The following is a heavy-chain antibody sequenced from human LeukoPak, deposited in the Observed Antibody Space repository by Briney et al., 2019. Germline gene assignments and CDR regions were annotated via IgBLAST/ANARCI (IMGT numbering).Heavy chain of an antibody. V-gene: IGHV2-5*01. J-gene: IGHJ4*02. CDR3: AHIAGLVLPDF. D-gene: IGHD3-10*01. CDR2: VYWNDDK. Sequence: SGPTLVNPTQTLTLTCTFSGFSPSTSGVGVAWIRQPPGKALEWLALVYWNDDKRYSPSLKSRLTITKDASRNQVVLTMTNMDPVHTGTYYCAHIAGLVLPDFWGQGTLVTVSS. CDR1: GFSPSTSGVG.